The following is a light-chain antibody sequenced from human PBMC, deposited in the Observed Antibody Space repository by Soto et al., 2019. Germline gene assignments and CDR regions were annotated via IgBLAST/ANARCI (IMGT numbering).Light chain of an antibody. CDR3: FSYAGSSIYV. Sequence: QSALAQPASVSGSPGQSITISCTGTSSDVGSYNLVSWYQQHPGKAPKLMIYEGSKRPSGVSNRFSGSKSGNTASLTISGLRAEDEADYYCFSYAGSSIYVFGTGTKVTVL. J-gene: IGLJ1*01. V-gene: IGLV2-23*01. CDR2: EGS. CDR1: SSDVGSYNL.